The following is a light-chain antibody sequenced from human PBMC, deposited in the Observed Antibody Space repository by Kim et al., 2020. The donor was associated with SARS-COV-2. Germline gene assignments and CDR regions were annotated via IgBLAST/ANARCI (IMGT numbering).Light chain of an antibody. CDR1: HNNVGTQG. CDR3: SAWDTSLNCWV. Sequence: HTATSTCNGNHNNVGTQGAGERQQCQGHPPKPLSDRNNKRPSGISERFSASRSGNTASLTITGLQPEDEADYYCSAWDTSLNCWVFGGGTQLTVL. V-gene: IGLV10-54*04. J-gene: IGLJ3*02. CDR2: RNN.